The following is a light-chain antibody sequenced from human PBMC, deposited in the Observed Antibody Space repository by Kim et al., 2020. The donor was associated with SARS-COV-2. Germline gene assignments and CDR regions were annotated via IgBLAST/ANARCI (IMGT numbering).Light chain of an antibody. CDR2: DAS. J-gene: IGKJ2*03. CDR1: QRISSNY. CDR3: HQYVRSPYS. V-gene: IGKV3-20*01. Sequence: EILLTQSPGTLSLSPGERATLSCRANQRISSNYLAWYQHQPGQSPRLLIHDASNRATGIPDRFSGSGSGTDFTLTISRLEPEDFAVYYYHQYVRSPYSFGQGTKLEI.